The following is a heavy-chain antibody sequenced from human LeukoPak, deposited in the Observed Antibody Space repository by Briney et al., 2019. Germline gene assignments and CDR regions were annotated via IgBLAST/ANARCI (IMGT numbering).Heavy chain of an antibody. D-gene: IGHD5-24*01. CDR1: GFTFSSYA. Sequence: GGSLRLSCAASGFTFSSYAMHWVRQAPGKGLEWVAVISYDGSNKYYADSVKGRFTISRDNSKNTLYLQMNSLRAEDTAVYYCARGSRDGYEGAFDIWGQGTMVTVSS. CDR2: ISYDGSNK. V-gene: IGHV3-30-3*01. J-gene: IGHJ3*02. CDR3: ARGSRDGYEGAFDI.